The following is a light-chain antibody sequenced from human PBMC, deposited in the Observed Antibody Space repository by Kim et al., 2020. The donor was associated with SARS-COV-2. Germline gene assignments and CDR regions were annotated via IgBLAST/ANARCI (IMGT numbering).Light chain of an antibody. CDR3: QQYGSSPRT. V-gene: IGKV3-20*01. Sequence: SPGARATLSCRASQSLSSSYLAWYQQNPGHAPRLLIYGASSRATGIPDRFSGSGSGTDFTLTISRLEPEDFAVYYCQQYGSSPRTFGQGTKVDIK. J-gene: IGKJ1*01. CDR1: QSLSSSY. CDR2: GAS.